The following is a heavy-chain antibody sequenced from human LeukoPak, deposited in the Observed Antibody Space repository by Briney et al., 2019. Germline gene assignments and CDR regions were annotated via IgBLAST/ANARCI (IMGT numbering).Heavy chain of an antibody. CDR3: ARVHYRMHFDY. J-gene: IGHJ4*02. CDR2: VYYSGGT. V-gene: IGHV4-30-4*07. Sequence: SQTLSLTCAVSGGSISSGGYSWSWIRQPPGKGLEWIGYVYYSGGTYYNPSLKSRVTISVDTSKNQFSLKLSSVTAADTAVYYCARVHYRMHFDYWGQGTLVTVSS. D-gene: IGHD1-26*01. CDR1: GGSISSGGYS.